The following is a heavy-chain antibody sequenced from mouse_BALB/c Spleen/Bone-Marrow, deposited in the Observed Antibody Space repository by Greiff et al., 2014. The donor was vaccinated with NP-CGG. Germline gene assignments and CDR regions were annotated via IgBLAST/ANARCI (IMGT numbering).Heavy chain of an antibody. Sequence: VQLQQSGPELVKPGASVKISCKASGYTFTDYNMHWVKQSHGKSLEWIGYIYPYNGGTGYNQKFKSKATLTVDNSSSTAYMELLSLTSEDSAVYYCARSYGNWYFDVWGAGTTVTVSS. D-gene: IGHD2-10*02. CDR2: IYPYNGGT. V-gene: IGHV1S29*02. CDR1: GYTFTDYN. CDR3: ARSYGNWYFDV. J-gene: IGHJ1*01.